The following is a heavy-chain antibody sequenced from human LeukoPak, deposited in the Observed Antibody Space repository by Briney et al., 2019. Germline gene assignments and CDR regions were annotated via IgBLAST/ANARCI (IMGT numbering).Heavy chain of an antibody. J-gene: IGHJ4*02. CDR2: IKQDGSEK. CDR1: GFTFSSYW. CDR3: ARGRYSSGWPLDY. Sequence: PGGSLRLSCAASGFTFSSYWMSWVRQAPGKGLEWVANIKQDGSEKYYVDSVKGRFTISRDNAKNSLYLQMNSLRAEDTAVYYCARGRYSSGWPLDYWGQGTLVTVSS. V-gene: IGHV3-7*01. D-gene: IGHD6-19*01.